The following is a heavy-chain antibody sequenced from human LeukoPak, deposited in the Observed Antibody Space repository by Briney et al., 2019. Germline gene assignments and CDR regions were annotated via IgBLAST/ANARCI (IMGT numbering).Heavy chain of an antibody. J-gene: IGHJ4*02. CDR3: AHRTLYTSGWFFDY. V-gene: IGHV2-5*01. D-gene: IGHD6-19*01. CDR2: AYWNDDK. Sequence: ESGPTLVKPTQILTLTCTFSGFSLTTSGVGVGWIRQPPGRGLEWLASAYWNDDKRYSPSLKSRLTITKDTSKNQVVLTMTNMDPVDTATYYCAHRTLYTSGWFFDYWGQGTLVTVSS. CDR1: GFSLTTSGVG.